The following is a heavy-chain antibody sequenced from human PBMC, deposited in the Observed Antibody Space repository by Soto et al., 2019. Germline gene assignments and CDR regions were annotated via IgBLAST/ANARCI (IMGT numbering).Heavy chain of an antibody. CDR2: TSAYNGNT. D-gene: IGHD2-15*01. Sequence: ASVKVSCKASGYTFTSYGISWVRQAPGQGLEWMGWTSAYNGNTNYAQKLQGRVTMTTDTSTSTAYMELRSLRSDDTAVYYCARDYIVVVVAAENYYGMDVWGQGTTVTVSS. CDR3: ARDYIVVVVAAENYYGMDV. J-gene: IGHJ6*02. V-gene: IGHV1-18*01. CDR1: GYTFTSYG.